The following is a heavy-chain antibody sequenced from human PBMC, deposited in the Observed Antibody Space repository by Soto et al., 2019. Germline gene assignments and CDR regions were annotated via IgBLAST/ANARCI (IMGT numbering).Heavy chain of an antibody. J-gene: IGHJ4*02. D-gene: IGHD1-26*01. CDR1: GVSISSSTYY. Sequence: SETLSLTCSVSGVSISSSTYYWGWIRQPPGKGLEWIGTIYYSGSTYYNPSHKSRVTISVDTSKNQFSLKLSSVTAADTAVFYCARARRAGSFFFESWGQGTLVTVSS. V-gene: IGHV4-39*01. CDR2: IYYSGST. CDR3: ARARRAGSFFFES.